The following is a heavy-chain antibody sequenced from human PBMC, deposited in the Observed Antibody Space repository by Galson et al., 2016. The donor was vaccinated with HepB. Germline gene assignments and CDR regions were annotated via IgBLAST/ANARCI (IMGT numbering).Heavy chain of an antibody. D-gene: IGHD3-3*01. CDR1: GSTFSRYG. Sequence: SLRFSCAASGSTFSRYGLHWVRQAPGKGLEWGAVLTYDGSNKYYADSVKGRFTISRDNSKNTLYLQMRSLRAEDTAVYYCATPYYDFWSGYNPFDYWGQGTLVTVSS. J-gene: IGHJ4*02. CDR2: LTYDGSNK. CDR3: ATPYYDFWSGYNPFDY. V-gene: IGHV3-30*03.